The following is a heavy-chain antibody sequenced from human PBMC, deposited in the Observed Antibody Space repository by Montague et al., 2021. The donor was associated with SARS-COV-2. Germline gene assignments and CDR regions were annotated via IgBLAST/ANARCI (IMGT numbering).Heavy chain of an antibody. J-gene: IGHJ4*02. CDR2: ISSSSSYI. CDR3: ARTLTTVTSDYFDY. Sequence: SLILSCAASGFTFSSYNMNWVRQAPVKGLEWVSSISSSSSYIYYXDSVKGRFTISRDNAKNSLYLQMNSLRAEDTAVYYCARTLTTVTSDYFDYWGQGTLVTVSS. D-gene: IGHD4-17*01. CDR1: GFTFSSYN. V-gene: IGHV3-21*01.